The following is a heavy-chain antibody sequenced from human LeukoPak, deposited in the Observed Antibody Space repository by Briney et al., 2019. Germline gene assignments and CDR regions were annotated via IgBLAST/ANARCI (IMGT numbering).Heavy chain of an antibody. J-gene: IGHJ6*03. CDR1: GYTFTSYY. Sequence: ASVKVSCKASGYTFTSYYMHWVRQAPGQGLEWMGIINPSGGSTSYAQKFQGRVTITADKSTSTAYMELSSLRSEDTAVYYCARGETLTLSNVWEHYMDVWGKGTTVTVSS. D-gene: IGHD3-16*01. CDR3: ARGETLTLSNVWEHYMDV. V-gene: IGHV1-46*01. CDR2: INPSGGST.